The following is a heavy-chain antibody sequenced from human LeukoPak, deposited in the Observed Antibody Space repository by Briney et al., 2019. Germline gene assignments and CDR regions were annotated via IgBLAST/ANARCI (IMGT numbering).Heavy chain of an antibody. D-gene: IGHD4-11*01. CDR1: GYIFTNYG. Sequence: ASVKGSCKASGYIFTNYGISWVRQAPGQGRDWMGWPSVYKGNTNYAQHLQGRVTITTDTSTNTAYMELRSLRSDDTAMYYCTRDINYSTASDIWGQGTMVTVSS. CDR2: PSVYKGNT. J-gene: IGHJ3*02. V-gene: IGHV1-18*01. CDR3: TRDINYSTASDI.